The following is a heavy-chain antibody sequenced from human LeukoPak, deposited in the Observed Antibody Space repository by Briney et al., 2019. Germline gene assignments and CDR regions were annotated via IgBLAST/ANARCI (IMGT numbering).Heavy chain of an antibody. CDR1: GGSISSGNYY. CDR3: ARELYYYDSSGL. V-gene: IGHV4-31*03. J-gene: IGHJ4*02. CDR2: MYYSGST. Sequence: SQTLSLTCTVSGGSISSGNYYWSWIRQHPGKGLEWIGYMYYSGSTYYNPSLKSRVTISVDTSKNQFSLKLSSVTAAVTAVYYCARELYYYDSSGLWGQGTLVTVSS. D-gene: IGHD3-22*01.